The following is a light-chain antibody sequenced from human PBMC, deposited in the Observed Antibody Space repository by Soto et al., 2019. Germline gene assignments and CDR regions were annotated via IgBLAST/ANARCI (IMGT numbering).Light chain of an antibody. Sequence: DIVLTQSPATLSLSPGEKATLSCRASRSVSTYLAWYQQKPGQAPRLLIYDASTRDYDVPARFSGSGSGTDFTLTISGLEPEDSAIYYCQDRSSWPLGTFGQGTKVDIK. CDR1: RSVSTY. J-gene: IGKJ1*01. CDR2: DAS. CDR3: QDRSSWPLGT. V-gene: IGKV3-11*01.